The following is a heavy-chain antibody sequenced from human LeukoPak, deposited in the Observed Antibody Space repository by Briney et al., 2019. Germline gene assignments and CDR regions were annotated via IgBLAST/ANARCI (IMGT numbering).Heavy chain of an antibody. CDR3: ASSMVRGVIITYDY. Sequence: GASVKVSCKASGYTFTAYYMHWVRQAPGQGLEWMGWINPNSGGTNYAQRFQGRVTMTRDTSISTAYMELRSLRSDDTAVYYCASSMVRGVIITYDYWGQGTLVTVSS. J-gene: IGHJ4*02. CDR2: INPNSGGT. CDR1: GYTFTAYY. D-gene: IGHD3-10*01. V-gene: IGHV1-2*02.